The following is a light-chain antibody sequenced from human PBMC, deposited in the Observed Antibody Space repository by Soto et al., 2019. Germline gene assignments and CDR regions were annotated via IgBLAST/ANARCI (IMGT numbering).Light chain of an antibody. V-gene: IGKV3D-15*01. CDR2: DSS. Sequence: EIRMTQSPATLSVSPGDNATLSCRASQSVSSHVVWYQQKPGQATRLLISDSSTRAPGLPARFSGSGSGTEFTLTISRLQSDDFAGYYCQQFGDWPSFGLGTKVEI. CDR3: QQFGDWPS. J-gene: IGKJ1*01. CDR1: QSVSSH.